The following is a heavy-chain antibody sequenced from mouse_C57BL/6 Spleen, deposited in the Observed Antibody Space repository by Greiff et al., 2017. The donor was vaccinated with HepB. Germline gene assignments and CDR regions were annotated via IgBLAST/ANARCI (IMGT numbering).Heavy chain of an antibody. CDR2: IDPSDSYT. CDR1: GYTFTSYW. CDR3: ARGTAQATNWLAY. V-gene: IGHV1-50*01. Sequence: QVQLQQPGAELVKPGASVKLSCKASGYTFTSYWMQWVKQRPGQGLEWIGEIDPSDSYTNYNQKFKGKATLTVDTSSSTAYMQLSSLTSEDSAVYYCARGTAQATNWLAYWGQGTLVTVSA. D-gene: IGHD3-1*01. J-gene: IGHJ3*01.